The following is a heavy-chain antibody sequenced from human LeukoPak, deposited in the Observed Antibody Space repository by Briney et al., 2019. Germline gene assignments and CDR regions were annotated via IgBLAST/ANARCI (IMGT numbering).Heavy chain of an antibody. Sequence: PGGSLRLSCAASGFTFSSYAMSWVRQAPGKGLECISGFSGSGGSTYYADSVKGRFTISRDNSKNTLYLQMNSLRAEDTAVYYCARRAATERGHSYGLDYWGQGTLVTVSS. CDR2: FSGSGGST. CDR1: GFTFSSYA. V-gene: IGHV3-23*01. CDR3: ARRAATERGHSYGLDY. J-gene: IGHJ4*02. D-gene: IGHD5-18*01.